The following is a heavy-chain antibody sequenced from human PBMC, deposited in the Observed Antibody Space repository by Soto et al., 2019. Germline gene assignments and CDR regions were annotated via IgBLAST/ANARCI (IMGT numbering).Heavy chain of an antibody. J-gene: IGHJ3*02. CDR1: GFTLSSYG. CDR3: ARDRGYYNGTGYYYFGSFDI. Sequence: GGSLRLSCAASGFTLSSYGMHWVRQAPGEGLLWVAVINRDGNNTAYADSVKGRFTISRDNAKNTLYLQMNSLRAEDTAVYYCARDRGYYNGTGYYYFGSFDIWGQGTMVTVSS. CDR2: INRDGNNT. D-gene: IGHD3-22*01. V-gene: IGHV3-74*01.